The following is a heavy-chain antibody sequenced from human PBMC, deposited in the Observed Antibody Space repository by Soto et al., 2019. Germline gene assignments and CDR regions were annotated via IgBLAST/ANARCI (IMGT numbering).Heavy chain of an antibody. J-gene: IGHJ3*02. Sequence: SETLSLTCTVSGGSISSGGYYWSWIRQHPGKGLEWIGYIYYSGSTYYNPSLKSRVTISVDTSKNQFSLKLSSVTAADTAVYYCAREITTAVTGAAFDIWGQGTMVTVSS. CDR3: AREITTAVTGAAFDI. V-gene: IGHV4-31*03. CDR1: GGSISSGGYY. CDR2: IYYSGST. D-gene: IGHD3-22*01.